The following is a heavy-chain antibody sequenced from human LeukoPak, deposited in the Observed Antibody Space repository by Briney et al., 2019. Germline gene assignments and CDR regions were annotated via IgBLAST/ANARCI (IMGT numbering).Heavy chain of an antibody. CDR3: AKGPVVTFDI. V-gene: IGHV3-30*02. CDR1: GFTFGSYS. Sequence: GGSLRLSCAASGFTFGSYSMNWVRQAPGKGLEWVAFVENDGRTKYYADSVKGRFTISRDNSKKTLYLQMNSLRAEDTAVYYCAKGPVVTFDIWGQGTMVTVSS. CDR2: VENDGRTK. D-gene: IGHD2-15*01. J-gene: IGHJ3*02.